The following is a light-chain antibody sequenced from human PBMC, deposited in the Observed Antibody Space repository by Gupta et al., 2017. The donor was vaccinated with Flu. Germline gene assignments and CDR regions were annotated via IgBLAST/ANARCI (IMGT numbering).Light chain of an antibody. Sequence: SYELTQPPSVSVSPGQTARITCSGDALPKKYAYWYQQKSGQAPVLVIYEDSKRPSGIPERFSGSSSGTMATLTISGAQMEDEADYYCYSTDSSVNHWVFGGGTKLTVL. CDR1: ALPKKY. CDR3: YSTDSSVNHWV. J-gene: IGLJ3*02. V-gene: IGLV3-10*01. CDR2: EDS.